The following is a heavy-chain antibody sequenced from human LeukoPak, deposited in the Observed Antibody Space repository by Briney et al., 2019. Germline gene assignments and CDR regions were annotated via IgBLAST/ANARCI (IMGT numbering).Heavy chain of an antibody. Sequence: PSETLSLTCTISGDSISSSSYYWGWIRQPPGKGLEWIGDIYYRGRTYYNPSLKSRVSISIDTSNNQFSLTLNSVTAADTALYFCARRRYYDSTGYLDWGQGTLVTVSS. CDR2: IYYRGRT. J-gene: IGHJ1*01. CDR3: ARRRYYDSTGYLD. D-gene: IGHD3-22*01. CDR1: GDSISSSSYY. V-gene: IGHV4-39*01.